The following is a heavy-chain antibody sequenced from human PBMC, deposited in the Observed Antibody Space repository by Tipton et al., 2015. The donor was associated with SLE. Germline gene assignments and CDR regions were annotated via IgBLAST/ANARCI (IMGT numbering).Heavy chain of an antibody. V-gene: IGHV4-61*08. D-gene: IGHD1-26*01. Sequence: TLSLTCAVSGGSISSGGYSWSWIRQPPGKGLEWIGYIYYSGSTNYNPSLKSRVTISVDTSKNQFSLKLSSVTAADTAVYYCAREWDGGSYTFDAFDIWGQGTMVTVSS. CDR2: IYYSGST. J-gene: IGHJ3*02. CDR1: GGSISSGGYS. CDR3: AREWDGGSYTFDAFDI.